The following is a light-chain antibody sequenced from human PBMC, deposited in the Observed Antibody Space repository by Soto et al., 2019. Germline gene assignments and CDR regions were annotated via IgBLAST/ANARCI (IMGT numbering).Light chain of an antibody. Sequence: QSALTQPASVSGSPGQTITSSCTGTSSDVGGYAYVSWYQQYPGKVPKLVISEVSNRPSGVSHRFSGSTSGNTASLTISGLQAEDEADYHCSSYTSRTTPVFGGGTKLTVL. CDR1: SSDVGGYAY. CDR2: EVS. CDR3: SSYTSRTTPV. J-gene: IGLJ2*01. V-gene: IGLV2-14*01.